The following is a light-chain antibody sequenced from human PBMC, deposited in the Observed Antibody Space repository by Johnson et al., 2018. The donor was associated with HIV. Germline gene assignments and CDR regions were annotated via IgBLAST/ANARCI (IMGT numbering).Light chain of an antibody. CDR1: SSDMGNYA. V-gene: IGLV1-51*01. CDR2: DNN. J-gene: IGLJ1*01. Sequence: QSILTQPPSVSAAPGQKVTISCSGSSSDMGNYAVSWYQQLPGTAPKLLIYDNNKRPSGIPDRFSGSKSGTSATLGFTGLQTGDEADYYCGTWDSSLSASYVFGTGTKVTVL. CDR3: GTWDSSLSASYV.